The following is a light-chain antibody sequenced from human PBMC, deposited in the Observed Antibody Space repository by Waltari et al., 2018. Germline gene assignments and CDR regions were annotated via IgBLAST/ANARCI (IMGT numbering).Light chain of an antibody. V-gene: IGKV4-1*01. CDR1: QSILYNANDKNY. CDR2: WAS. Sequence: IVMTQSPDSLAVSLGERATINCKSSQSILYNANDKNYLAWYQQKPGQPPKLLIYWASTRESGVPDRFSDSGSGTDFTLTISSLQAEDVAVYYCQQYYSRRTFGQGTKVEI. J-gene: IGKJ1*01. CDR3: QQYYSRRT.